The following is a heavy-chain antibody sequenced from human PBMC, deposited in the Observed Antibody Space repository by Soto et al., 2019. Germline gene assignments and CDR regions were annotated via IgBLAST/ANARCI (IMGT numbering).Heavy chain of an antibody. CDR1: GGSISGFC. J-gene: IGHJ4*02. CDR3: ARGPFCGNDCYFDV. Sequence: PSETLSLTCTVAGGSISGFCWSWVRQPAGKGLEWIGRIYSSGATKYNPSLRNRVTMSVDTSTDQYSLNLASMTAADTAVYFCARGPFCGNDCYFDVWGQGTQVTVSS. V-gene: IGHV4-4*07. CDR2: IYSSGAT. D-gene: IGHD2-21*02.